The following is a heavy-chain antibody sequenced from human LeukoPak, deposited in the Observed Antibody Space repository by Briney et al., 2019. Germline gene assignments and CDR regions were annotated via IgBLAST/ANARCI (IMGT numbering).Heavy chain of an antibody. J-gene: IGHJ5*02. CDR2: IYYSGST. D-gene: IGHD2-15*01. CDR3: ARGLDLIVVVVAGTGGFDP. V-gene: IGHV4-61*01. CDR1: GGSVSSGSYY. Sequence: PSETLSLTCTVSGGSVSSGSYYWSWIRQPPGKGLEWIGYIYYSGSTNYNPSLKSRVTISVDTSKNQVSLKLSSVTAADTAVYYCARGLDLIVVVVAGTGGFDPWGQGTLVTVSS.